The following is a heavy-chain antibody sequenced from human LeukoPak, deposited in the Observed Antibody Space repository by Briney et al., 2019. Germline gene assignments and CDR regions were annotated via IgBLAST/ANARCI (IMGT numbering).Heavy chain of an antibody. Sequence: GASVKVSCKASGYTFTSFDINWVRQATGQGLEWMGWININTGNPTYAQGFTGRFVFSLDTSVSTAYLQISSLKAEDTAVYYCARDLGPRDSSSPFDYWGQGTLVTVSS. V-gene: IGHV7-4-1*02. CDR3: ARDLGPRDSSSPFDY. J-gene: IGHJ4*02. CDR2: ININTGNP. D-gene: IGHD6-6*01. CDR1: GYTFTSFD.